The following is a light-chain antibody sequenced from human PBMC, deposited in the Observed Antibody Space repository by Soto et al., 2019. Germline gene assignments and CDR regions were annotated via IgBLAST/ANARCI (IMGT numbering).Light chain of an antibody. CDR3: QQYITYPWT. CDR2: AAS. J-gene: IGKJ1*01. V-gene: IGKV1-5*03. CDR1: QSIRGR. Sequence: DIQMTQSPSTLSASEGDRVTITCRASQSIRGRLAWLQQQPGKAPKLLIYAASNLESAVPSRFSGSGSGTEFTLTINGLQPDAFATYYCQQYITYPWTFGQGTKVEI.